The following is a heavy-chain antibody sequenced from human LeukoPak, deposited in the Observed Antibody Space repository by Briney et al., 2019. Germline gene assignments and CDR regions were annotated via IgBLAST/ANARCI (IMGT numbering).Heavy chain of an antibody. J-gene: IGHJ4*02. CDR2: IYYSGST. D-gene: IGHD3-16*02. CDR3: ARDNRTPYDYVWGSYRYFDY. CDR1: GGSISSYY. Sequence: SETLSLTCTVSGGSISSYYWSWIRQPPGKGLEWIGYIYYSGSTNYNPSLKSRVTISVDTSKNQFSLKLSSVTATDTAVYYCARDNRTPYDYVWGSYRYFDYWGQGTLVTVSS. V-gene: IGHV4-59*01.